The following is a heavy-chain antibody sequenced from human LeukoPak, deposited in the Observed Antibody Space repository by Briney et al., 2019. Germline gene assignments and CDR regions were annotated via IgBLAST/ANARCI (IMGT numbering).Heavy chain of an antibody. CDR1: GFTFSSYA. V-gene: IGHV3-23*01. CDR3: ANSLISSSWVDFDC. CDR2: ISGSGGST. J-gene: IGHJ4*02. Sequence: GGSLRLSCAASGFTFSSYAMSWVRQAPGKGLEWVSAISGSGGSTYYADSVKGRFTISRDNSKNTLYLQMNSLRAEDTAVYYCANSLISSSWVDFDCWGQGTLVTVSS. D-gene: IGHD6-13*01.